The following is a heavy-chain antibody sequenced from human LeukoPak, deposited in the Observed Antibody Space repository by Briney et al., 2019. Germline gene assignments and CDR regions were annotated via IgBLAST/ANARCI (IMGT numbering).Heavy chain of an antibody. D-gene: IGHD6-13*01. CDR3: ARDSRYSSNLDAFDI. CDR1: GGSISSSSYY. CDR2: IYYSGST. J-gene: IGHJ3*02. V-gene: IGHV4-39*07. Sequence: SETLSLTCTVSGGSISSSSYYWGWIRQPPGKGLEWIGSIYYSGSTYYNPSLKSRVTISVDTSKNQFSLKLSSVTAADTAVYYCARDSRYSSNLDAFDIWGQGTMVTVSS.